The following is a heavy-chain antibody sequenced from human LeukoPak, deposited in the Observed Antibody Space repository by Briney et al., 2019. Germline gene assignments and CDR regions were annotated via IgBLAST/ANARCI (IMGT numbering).Heavy chain of an antibody. V-gene: IGHV4-4*07. CDR3: ARDGRYYGSGSYYTYYYYGIDV. D-gene: IGHD3-10*01. J-gene: IGHJ6*02. CDR1: GGSISSDY. Sequence: SETLSLTCTVSGGSISSDYGSWIRQPAGKGLEWIGRIYTSGSTNYNPSLKSRVTMSVDTSKNQFSLKLSSVTAADTAVYYCARDGRYYGSGSYYTYYYYGIDVWGQGTTVTVSS. CDR2: IYTSGST.